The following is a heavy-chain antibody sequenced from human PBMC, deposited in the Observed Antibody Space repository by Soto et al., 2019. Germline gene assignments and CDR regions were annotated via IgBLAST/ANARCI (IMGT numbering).Heavy chain of an antibody. CDR3: ARGQGYQFDY. V-gene: IGHV5-51*01. CDR2: IYPGDSDT. D-gene: IGHD2-2*01. J-gene: IGHJ4*02. Sequence: PGESLKISCQGSGYSFTTYWIGWVRQMPGKGLECLGIIYPGDSDTRYSPSFQGQVTISTDKSISTAHLQWSSLKASDTAIYYCARGQGYQFDYWGQGTLVTVSS. CDR1: GYSFTTYW.